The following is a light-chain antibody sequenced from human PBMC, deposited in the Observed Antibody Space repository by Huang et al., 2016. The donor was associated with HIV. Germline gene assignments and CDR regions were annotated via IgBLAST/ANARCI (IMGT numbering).Light chain of an antibody. J-gene: IGKJ2*01. Sequence: DIQMTQSPSSLSASVGDRVTITCRASQTIINYLNWYQQKPGKAPKLLIYGASSLDSGVPSRFSGSGSGTDFTLTISSLQPDDFATYYCQQSFNTPPYTFGQGTKLEIK. CDR2: GAS. V-gene: IGKV1-39*01. CDR3: QQSFNTPPYT. CDR1: QTIINY.